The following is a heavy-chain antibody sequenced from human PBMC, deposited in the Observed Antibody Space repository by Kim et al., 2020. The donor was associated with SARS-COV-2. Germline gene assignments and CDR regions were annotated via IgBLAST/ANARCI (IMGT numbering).Heavy chain of an antibody. Sequence: DGSNKYYADSVKGRFTISRDNSKNTLYLQMNSLRAEDTAVYYCAKDNGAVWGQGTLVTVSS. CDR2: DGSNK. CDR3: AKDNGAV. J-gene: IGHJ4*02. V-gene: IGHV3-30*02.